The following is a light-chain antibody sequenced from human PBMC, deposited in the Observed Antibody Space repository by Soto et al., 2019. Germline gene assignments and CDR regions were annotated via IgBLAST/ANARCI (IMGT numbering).Light chain of an antibody. CDR2: GAS. J-gene: IGKJ1*01. V-gene: IGKV3-20*01. CDR3: QQYGTSPWT. Sequence: EIVLTQSPGTLSLSPGERATLSCRASQSVSNNYLAWYHQKPGRAPRLVIYGASSRATGIPDSFSGSGSGADFTLPNTRLEPEDVAVYYCQQYGTSPWTFGQGTRVEIK. CDR1: QSVSNNY.